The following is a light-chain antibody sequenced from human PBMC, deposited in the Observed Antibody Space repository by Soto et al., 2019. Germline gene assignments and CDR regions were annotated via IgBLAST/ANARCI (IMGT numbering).Light chain of an antibody. J-gene: IGKJ1*01. CDR2: AAS. V-gene: IGKV1-39*01. CDR3: RQGYSTPWT. Sequence: DIQMTQKPSSLCPAGGDSITRTCRASQSISSYLHWYQQKPGKAPKLLIYAASNLQSGVPSRFSARGSGTDFTLTLNSLKPEDFATYYCRQGYSTPWTFGQGTKVDIK. CDR1: QSISSY.